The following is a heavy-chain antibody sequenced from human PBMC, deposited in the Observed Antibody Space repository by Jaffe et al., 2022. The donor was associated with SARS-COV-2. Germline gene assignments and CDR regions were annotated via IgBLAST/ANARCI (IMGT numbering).Heavy chain of an antibody. D-gene: IGHD3-10*01. CDR1: GFTFDDYA. CDR2: ISWDGGST. V-gene: IGHV3-43D*03. CDR3: AKDRGGVKYSFMDV. Sequence: EVQLVESGGVVVQPGGSLRLSCAASGFTFDDYAMHWVRQAPGKGLEWVSLISWDGGSTYYADSVKGRFTISRDNSKNSLYLQMNSLRAEDTALYYCAKDRGGVKYSFMDVWGKGTTVTVSS. J-gene: IGHJ6*03.